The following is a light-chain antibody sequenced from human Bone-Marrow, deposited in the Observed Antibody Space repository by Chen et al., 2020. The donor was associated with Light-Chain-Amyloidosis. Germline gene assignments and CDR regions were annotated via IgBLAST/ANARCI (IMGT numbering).Light chain of an antibody. J-gene: IGLJ3*02. V-gene: IGLV3-21*02. CDR1: NIGSTS. CDR2: DDS. Sequence: SYVLTQPSPVSVAPGQTATIACGGDNIGSTSVHWYQQTPGQAPLLVVYDDSDRPSGIPERLSRSHCGNPATLTIRMLDARDEADYYCQVWDRSRDRPVFGGGTKLTVL. CDR3: QVWDRSRDRPV.